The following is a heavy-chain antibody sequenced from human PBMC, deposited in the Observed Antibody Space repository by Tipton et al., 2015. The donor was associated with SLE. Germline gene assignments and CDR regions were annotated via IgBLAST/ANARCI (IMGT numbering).Heavy chain of an antibody. CDR2: IYRSGST. D-gene: IGHD6-13*01. CDR3: VRHVGSNWYWALDP. CDR1: GYFISRGYY. V-gene: IGHV4-38-2*01. J-gene: IGHJ5*02. Sequence: TLSLTCDVSGYFISRGYYWAWIRQPPGKGLEWIGTIYRSGSTYYDPSLKSRVTISVDTSKNQLSLRLTSVTAADTAVYYCVRHVGSNWYWALDPWGQGTLVTVSS.